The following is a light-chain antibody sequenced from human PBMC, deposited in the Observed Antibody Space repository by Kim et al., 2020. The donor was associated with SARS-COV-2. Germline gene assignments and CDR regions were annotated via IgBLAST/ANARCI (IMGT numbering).Light chain of an antibody. CDR1: SLRSYY. V-gene: IGLV3-19*01. J-gene: IGLJ1*01. CDR3: NSRDSSGNHLV. Sequence: SSELTQDPAVSVALGQTVRITCQGDSLRSYYASWYQQKPGQAPVLVIYGKNNRPSGIPDRFSGSSSGNTASLTITGARAEDEADYYCNSRDSSGNHLVFGTGTKVTVL. CDR2: GKN.